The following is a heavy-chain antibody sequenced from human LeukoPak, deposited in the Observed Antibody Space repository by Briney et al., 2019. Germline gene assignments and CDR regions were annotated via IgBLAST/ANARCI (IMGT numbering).Heavy chain of an antibody. CDR1: GYTFTSYA. V-gene: IGHV1-2*02. Sequence: ASVKVSCKASGYTFTSYAMNWVRQAPGQGLEWMGWINPNSGGTNYAQKFQGRVTMTRDTSISTAYMELSRLRSDDTAVYYCARDGSGSVFDYWDQGTLVTVSS. CDR3: ARDGSGSVFDY. CDR2: INPNSGGT. D-gene: IGHD3-10*01. J-gene: IGHJ4*02.